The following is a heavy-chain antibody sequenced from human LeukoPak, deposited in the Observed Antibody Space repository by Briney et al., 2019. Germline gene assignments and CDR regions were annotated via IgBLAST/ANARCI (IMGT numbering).Heavy chain of an antibody. V-gene: IGHV1-18*04. CDR1: GYTFTSYG. CDR3: ARLRSSLTWFDP. Sequence: ASVKVSCKASGYTFTSYGISWVRQAPGQGLEWMGWISAYNGNTNCAQKLQGRVTMTTDTSTSTAYMELRSLRSDDTAVYYCARLRSSLTWFDPWGQGTLVTVSS. J-gene: IGHJ5*02. D-gene: IGHD6-13*01. CDR2: ISAYNGNT.